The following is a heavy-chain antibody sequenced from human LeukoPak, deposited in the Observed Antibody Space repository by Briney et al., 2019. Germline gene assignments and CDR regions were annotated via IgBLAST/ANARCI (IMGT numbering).Heavy chain of an antibody. CDR2: INSDGSST. CDR1: GFTFSSYW. V-gene: IGHV3-74*01. J-gene: IGHJ6*03. CDR3: ARDSGDGVIYYYYMDV. D-gene: IGHD3-10*01. Sequence: GGSLRLSCAASGFTFSSYWMHWVRQAPGKGLVWVSRINSDGSSTSYADSVKGRFTISRDNAENTLYLRMNSLRAEDTAVYYCARDSGDGVIYYYYMDVWGKGTTVTISS.